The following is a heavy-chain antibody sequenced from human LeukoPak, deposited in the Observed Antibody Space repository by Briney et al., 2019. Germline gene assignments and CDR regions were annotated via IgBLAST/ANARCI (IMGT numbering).Heavy chain of an antibody. CDR1: GFTFSSYG. D-gene: IGHD2-2*01. V-gene: IGHV3-33*01. CDR2: IWYDGTNK. CDR3: ARVGGYCSSTSCYGYYYGMDV. J-gene: IGHJ6*02. Sequence: GRSLRLSCAASGFTFSSYGMHWVRQAPGKGLEWVAVIWYDGTNKYYADSVKGRFTISRDNSKNTLFLQMNSLRAEDTAVYYCARVGGYCSSTSCYGYYYGMDVWGQGTTVTVSS.